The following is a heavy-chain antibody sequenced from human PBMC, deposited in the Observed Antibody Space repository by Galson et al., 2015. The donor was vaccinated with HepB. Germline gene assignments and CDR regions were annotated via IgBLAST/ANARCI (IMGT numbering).Heavy chain of an antibody. J-gene: IGHJ6*02. CDR3: ARVVRVATIRGYYYGMDV. CDR2: INHSGST. D-gene: IGHD5-12*01. Sequence: ETLSLTCAVYGGSSSGYYWSWIRQPPGKGLEWIGEINHSGSTNYNPSLKSRVTISVDTSKNQFSLKLSSVTAADTAVYYCARVVRVATIRGYYYGMDVWGQGTTVTVSS. CDR1: GGSSSGYY. V-gene: IGHV4-34*01.